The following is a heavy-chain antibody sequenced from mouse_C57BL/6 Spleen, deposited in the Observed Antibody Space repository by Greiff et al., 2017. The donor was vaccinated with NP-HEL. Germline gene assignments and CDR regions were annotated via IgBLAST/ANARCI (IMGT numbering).Heavy chain of an antibody. CDR2: IYPGSGST. CDR3: ARGGRDYYSNYGAY. J-gene: IGHJ3*01. D-gene: IGHD2-5*01. Sequence: VQLQQPGAELVKPGASVKMSCKASGYTFTSYWITWVKQRPGQGLEWIGDIYPGSGSTNYNEKFKSKATLTVATSSSTAYMQLSSLTSEDSAVYYCARGGRDYYSNYGAYWGQGTLVTVSA. CDR1: GYTFTSYW. V-gene: IGHV1-55*01.